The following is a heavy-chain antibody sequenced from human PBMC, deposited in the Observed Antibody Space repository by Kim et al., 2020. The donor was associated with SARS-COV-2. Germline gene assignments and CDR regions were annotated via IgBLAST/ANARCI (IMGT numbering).Heavy chain of an antibody. CDR3: IIAASNAWYGMDV. V-gene: IGHV1-69*13. Sequence: ASVKVSCKASGGTFSSYAISWVRQAPGQVLEWMGGIIPIFGTANYAQKFQGRVTITADESTSTAYMELSSLRSEDTAVYYCIIAASNAWYGMDVWGQGTTVTVSS. D-gene: IGHD6-6*01. J-gene: IGHJ6*02. CDR2: IIPIFGTA. CDR1: GGTFSSYA.